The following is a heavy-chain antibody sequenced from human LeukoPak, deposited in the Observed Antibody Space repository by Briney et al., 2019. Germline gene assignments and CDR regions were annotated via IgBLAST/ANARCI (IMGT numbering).Heavy chain of an antibody. D-gene: IGHD3-9*01. Sequence: PSETLSLTCAVYGGSFSGYYWSWIRQPPGKGLEWIGEINHSGSTNYNPSLKSRVTISVDTSKNQFSLKLSSVTAADTAVYYCARGLRYFDWLYRNWFDPWGQGTLVTVSS. J-gene: IGHJ5*02. V-gene: IGHV4-34*01. CDR1: GGSFSGYY. CDR3: ARGLRYFDWLYRNWFDP. CDR2: INHSGST.